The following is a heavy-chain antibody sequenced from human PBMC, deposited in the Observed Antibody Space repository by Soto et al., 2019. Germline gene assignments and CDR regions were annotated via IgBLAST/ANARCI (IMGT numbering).Heavy chain of an antibody. Sequence: SVKVSCKASGFPFSSSAVEWVRQARGQRLEWIGWIVVGSGNTNYAQKFQERVTTTRDMSTSTAYMELSSLRSEDTAVYYCAAWPSYDSSVSLGYFDFWGRGTLVTVSS. J-gene: IGHJ4*02. CDR2: IVVGSGNT. D-gene: IGHD3-22*01. CDR3: AAWPSYDSSVSLGYFDF. CDR1: GFPFSSSA. V-gene: IGHV1-58*01.